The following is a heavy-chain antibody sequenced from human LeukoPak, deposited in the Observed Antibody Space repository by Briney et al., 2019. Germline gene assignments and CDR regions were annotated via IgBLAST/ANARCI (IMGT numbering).Heavy chain of an antibody. D-gene: IGHD6-19*01. CDR3: ARGGWYSIN. V-gene: IGHV4-59*01. J-gene: IGHJ4*02. CDR1: GGSISGYY. Sequence: SETLSLTCGVSGGSISGYYWSWIRQSPGKGLEGIGIIYYSGSSNNKPSLNNYNPSLKSRVTISVDTSKNQFSLKLTSVTAADTAVYFCARGGWYSINWGQGTLVTVSS. CDR2: IYYSGSSNNKPSLN.